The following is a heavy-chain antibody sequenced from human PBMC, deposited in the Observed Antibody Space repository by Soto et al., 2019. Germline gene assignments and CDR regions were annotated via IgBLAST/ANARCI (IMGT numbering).Heavy chain of an antibody. D-gene: IGHD3-10*01. CDR2: ISISSSTI. V-gene: IGHV3-48*02. Sequence: GGSLRLSCAASVFTFSTYSMNWVRQAPGKWLEWFSYISISSSTIXXADSVKGRXTISRYIAKNSXYLQMXSLRDEDTAVYYRARDRGDYYLDYWAQGTLVTVSS. CDR1: VFTFSTYS. CDR3: ARDRGDYYLDY. J-gene: IGHJ4*02.